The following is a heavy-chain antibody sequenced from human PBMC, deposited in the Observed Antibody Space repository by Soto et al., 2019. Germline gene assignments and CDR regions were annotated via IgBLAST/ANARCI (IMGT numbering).Heavy chain of an antibody. Sequence: ASVKVSCKASGYTFTSYGSSWVRQAPGQGLEWMGWISAYNGNTNYAQKLQGRVTMTTDTSTSTAYMELRSLRSDDTAVYYCARVWLEYCSSTSRQKFYSFDYWGQGTLVTVSS. J-gene: IGHJ4*02. CDR3: ARVWLEYCSSTSRQKFYSFDY. V-gene: IGHV1-18*01. CDR1: GYTFTSYG. CDR2: ISAYNGNT. D-gene: IGHD2-2*01.